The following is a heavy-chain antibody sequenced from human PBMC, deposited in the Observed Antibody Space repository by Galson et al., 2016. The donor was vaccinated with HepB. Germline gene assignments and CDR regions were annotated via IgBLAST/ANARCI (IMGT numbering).Heavy chain of an antibody. CDR3: ARQGLKTGRLEY. J-gene: IGHJ4*02. V-gene: IGHV5-51*01. CDR2: IYPGDSTA. D-gene: IGHD1-1*01. Sequence: QSGAEVTKPGESLKISCKGSEYSYTNYYIGWVRQMPGKGLEWMGNIYPGDSTATYSPSFQGQVTISVDKSINTAYLQWSSLKASDTAIYYCARQGLKTGRLEYWGQGTLVTVSS. CDR1: EYSYTNYY.